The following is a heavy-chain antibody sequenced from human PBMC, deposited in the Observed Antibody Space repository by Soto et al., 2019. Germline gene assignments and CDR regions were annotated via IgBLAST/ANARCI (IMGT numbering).Heavy chain of an antibody. CDR2: IDWDDDK. D-gene: IGHD2-2*01. Sequence: SGPTLVNPTQTLTLTCTFSGFSLSTSGMCVSWIRQPPGKALEWLARIDWDDDKYYSTSLKTRLTISKDTSKNQVVLTMTNMDPVDTATYYCARTSTYYSSTSCYYYMDVWGKGTTVTVSS. V-gene: IGHV2-70*11. CDR1: GFSLSTSGMC. J-gene: IGHJ6*03. CDR3: ARTSTYYSSTSCYYYMDV.